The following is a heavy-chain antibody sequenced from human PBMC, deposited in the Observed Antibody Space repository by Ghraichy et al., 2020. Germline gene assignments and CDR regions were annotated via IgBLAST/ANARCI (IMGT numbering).Heavy chain of an antibody. Sequence: GESLNISCAASGFTFNNFAMSWVRQAPGKGLEWVSAITGSGASTYYADSVKGRFTISRDNSKNTLHLQVNSLRAEDTAIYYCAKNRYGGSTFLDYWGQGSLVTVSS. J-gene: IGHJ4*01. CDR1: GFTFNNFA. V-gene: IGHV3-23*01. D-gene: IGHD1-26*01. CDR3: AKNRYGGSTFLDY. CDR2: ITGSGAST.